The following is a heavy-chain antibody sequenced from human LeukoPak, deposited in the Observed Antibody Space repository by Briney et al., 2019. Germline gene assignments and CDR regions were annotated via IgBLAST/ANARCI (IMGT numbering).Heavy chain of an antibody. CDR2: ITISGSTT. Sequence: LSLTCAVYGGSFSGYYWSWIRQPPGKGLEWVSYITISGSTTYYADSVKGRFTISRDNAKNSLYLQMNTLRAEDTAVYYCARAHDSSGASEYWGQGTLVTVSS. D-gene: IGHD3-22*01. J-gene: IGHJ4*02. CDR3: ARAHDSSGASEY. CDR1: GGSFSGYY. V-gene: IGHV3-11*04.